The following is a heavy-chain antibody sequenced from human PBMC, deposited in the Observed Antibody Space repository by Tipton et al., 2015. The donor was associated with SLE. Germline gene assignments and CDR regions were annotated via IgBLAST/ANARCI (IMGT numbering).Heavy chain of an antibody. Sequence: TLSLTCTVSGGSISSYYWSWIRQPPGKGLEWIGYIYYSGSTNYNPSLKSRVTISVDTSKDQFSLKLSSVTAADTAVYSCARGSGWPHWYFDLWGRGTLVTVSS. CDR2: IYYSGST. CDR3: ARGSGWPHWYFDL. J-gene: IGHJ2*01. CDR1: GGSISSYY. V-gene: IGHV4-59*01. D-gene: IGHD6-19*01.